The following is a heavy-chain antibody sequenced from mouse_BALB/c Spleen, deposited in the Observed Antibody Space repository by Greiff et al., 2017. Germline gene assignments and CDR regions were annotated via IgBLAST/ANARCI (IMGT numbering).Heavy chain of an antibody. CDR3: ARGSGYYAMDY. CDR1: GFNFTSYW. V-gene: IGHV1-55*01. CDR2: IYTGSGST. Sequence: VQLQQPGAELVKPGTSVKLSCTASGFNFTSYWINWVKLLPGQGLEWIGDIYTGSGSTNYNEKFTSKATLTVDTSSSTAYMQLSSLASEDSALYYCARGSGYYAMDYWGQGTSVTVSS. J-gene: IGHJ4*01. D-gene: IGHD3-1*01.